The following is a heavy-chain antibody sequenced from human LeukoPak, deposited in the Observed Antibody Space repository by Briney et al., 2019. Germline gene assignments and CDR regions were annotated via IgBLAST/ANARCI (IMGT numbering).Heavy chain of an antibody. CDR1: GGIFSSYA. CDR3: ASGLGYCSGGSCYQDAFDI. D-gene: IGHD2-15*01. Sequence: GASVKVSCKASGGIFSSYAISWVRQAPGQGLEWMGRIIPIFGTANYAQKFQGRVTITTDESTRTAYMELSSLKSEDTAVYYCASGLGYCSGGSCYQDAFDIWGQGTMVTVSS. CDR2: IIPIFGTA. V-gene: IGHV1-69*05. J-gene: IGHJ3*02.